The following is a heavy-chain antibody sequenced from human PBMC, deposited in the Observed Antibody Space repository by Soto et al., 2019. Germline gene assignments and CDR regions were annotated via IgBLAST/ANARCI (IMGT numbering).Heavy chain of an antibody. Sequence: SETLSLTCTVSGGSISSGDYYWSWIRQPPGKGLEWIGYIYYSGSTYYNPSLKSRVTISVDTSKNQFSLKLSSVTAADTAVYYCARVKQLVLLGYSYGYFDYWGQGTLVTVSS. CDR3: ARVKQLVLLGYSYGYFDY. J-gene: IGHJ4*02. V-gene: IGHV4-30-4*01. CDR1: GGSISSGDYY. D-gene: IGHD5-18*01. CDR2: IYYSGST.